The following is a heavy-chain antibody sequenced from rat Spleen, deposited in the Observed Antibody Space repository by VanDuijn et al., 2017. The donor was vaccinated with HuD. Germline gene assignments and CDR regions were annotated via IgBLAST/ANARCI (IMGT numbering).Heavy chain of an antibody. J-gene: IGHJ2*01. CDR3: TRVWELNWYFDF. V-gene: IGHV5-31*01. CDR1: GFTFNNYW. Sequence: EVQLVESGGGLVQPGRSLKLSCVASGFTFNNYWMTWIRQAPGKGLEWVASITNTGGSTYYSDSVKGRFTISRDNAKSTLYLQMNSLRSEDTATYYCTRVWELNWYFDFWGQGVMVTVSS. D-gene: IGHD5-1*01. CDR2: ITNTGGST.